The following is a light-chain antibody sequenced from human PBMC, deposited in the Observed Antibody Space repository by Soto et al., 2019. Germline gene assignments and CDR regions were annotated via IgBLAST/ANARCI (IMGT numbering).Light chain of an antibody. CDR3: QHRSNWPIT. J-gene: IGKJ5*01. Sequence: EIVLTQSPATLSLSPGERATLSCRASQSVSSYLAWYQQKPGQAPRLLIYDASNRATGIPARFSGSGSGTDFTLTISSLEPQDFAVYYCQHRSNWPITFGQGTRPEIK. V-gene: IGKV3-11*01. CDR2: DAS. CDR1: QSVSSY.